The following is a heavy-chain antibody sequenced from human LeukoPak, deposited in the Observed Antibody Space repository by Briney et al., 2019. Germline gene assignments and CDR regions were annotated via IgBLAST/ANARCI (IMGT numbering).Heavy chain of an antibody. CDR2: IDTDGSRV. CDR1: GFTFSSYW. V-gene: IGHV3-74*01. J-gene: IGHJ4*02. CDR3: ARDRMGATGKFDY. Sequence: GGSLRLSCAASGFTFSSYWMHWVRQAPGKGLVWVSRIDTDGSRVAYADSVKGRFTISRDNAKNTLYLQMNSLRAEDTALYYCARDRMGATGKFDYWGQGTLVTVSS. D-gene: IGHD1-26*01.